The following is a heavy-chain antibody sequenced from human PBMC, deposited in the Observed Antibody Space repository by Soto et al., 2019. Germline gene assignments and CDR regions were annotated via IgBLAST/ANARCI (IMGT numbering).Heavy chain of an antibody. CDR2: IYYSGST. Sequence: QLQLQESGPGLVKPSETLSLTCTVSGGSISSSSYYWGWIRQPPGKGLEWIGRIYYSGSTYYNPSLKSRVTISVDTSKNQFSLELSSVTAADTAVYYCARERGYCSGGSCPVDYWGQGTLVTVSS. CDR1: GGSISSSSYY. D-gene: IGHD2-15*01. CDR3: ARERGYCSGGSCPVDY. V-gene: IGHV4-39*02. J-gene: IGHJ4*02.